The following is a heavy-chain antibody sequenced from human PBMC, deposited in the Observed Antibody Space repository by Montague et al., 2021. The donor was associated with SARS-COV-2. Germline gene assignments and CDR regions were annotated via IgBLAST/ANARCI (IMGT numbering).Heavy chain of an antibody. Sequence: SETLSLTCTVSAVSFSSSYYYWAWIRQPPGKGLEWIGTFYYGGRTPYYNPSLKSRVTMSVDDQFSLRLTSVTAADTGVYYCAIRSGYGGVAFDYRGHGTLVTVSS. CDR1: AVSFSSSYYY. D-gene: IGHD4-23*01. V-gene: IGHV4-39*01. J-gene: IGHJ4*01. CDR2: FYYGGRTP. CDR3: AIRSGYGGVAFDY.